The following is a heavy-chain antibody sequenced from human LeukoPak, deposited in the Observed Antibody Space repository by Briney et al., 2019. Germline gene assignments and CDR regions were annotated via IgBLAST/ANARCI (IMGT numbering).Heavy chain of an antibody. D-gene: IGHD3-22*01. J-gene: IGHJ3*02. Sequence: PGGSLRLSCAASGFTFSSYSMNWDRQAPGKGLEWVSSISSSSYIYYADSVKGRFTISRDNSKNTLYLQMNSLRAEDTAVYYCAKAGPYYYDSSGYAGHAFDIWGQGTMVTVSS. V-gene: IGHV3-21*04. CDR2: ISSSSYI. CDR1: GFTFSSYS. CDR3: AKAGPYYYDSSGYAGHAFDI.